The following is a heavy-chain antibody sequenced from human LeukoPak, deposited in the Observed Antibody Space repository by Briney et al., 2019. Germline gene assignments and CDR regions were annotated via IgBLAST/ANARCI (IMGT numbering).Heavy chain of an antibody. V-gene: IGHV3-30*04. D-gene: IGHD6-13*01. CDR1: GFTFSSYA. CDR3: ARYSSSWGLFDY. CDR2: ISYDGSNK. J-gene: IGHJ4*02. Sequence: PGRSLRLSCAASGFTFSSYAMHWVRQAPGKGLEWVAVISYDGSNKYYADSVKGRFTISRDNSKNTLCLQMNSLRAEDTAVYYCARYSSSWGLFDYWGQGTLVTVSS.